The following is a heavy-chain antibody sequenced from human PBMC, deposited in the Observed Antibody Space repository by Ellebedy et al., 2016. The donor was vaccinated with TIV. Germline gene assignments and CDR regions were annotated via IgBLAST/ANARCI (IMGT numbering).Heavy chain of an antibody. V-gene: IGHV3-21*01. J-gene: IGHJ4*02. CDR3: AREWQTSGSGSYHIDS. CDR2: ISRSSSNT. Sequence: GESLKITCAASGFIFRHYSMTWVRQAPGKGLEWVSYISRSSSNTYYGDSAKGRFTISRDDAKNSLYLQMNNLRAEDTAVYYCAREWQTSGSGSYHIDSWGQGTLVTVSS. D-gene: IGHD3-10*01. CDR1: GFIFRHYS.